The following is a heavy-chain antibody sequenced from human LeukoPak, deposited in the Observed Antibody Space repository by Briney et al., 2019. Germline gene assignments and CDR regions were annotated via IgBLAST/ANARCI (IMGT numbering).Heavy chain of an antibody. CDR1: GGSISSSTYY. D-gene: IGHD4-17*01. CDR3: ARADYGDYGNAFDI. V-gene: IGHV4-61*02. Sequence: PSETLSLTCTVSGGSISSSTYYWGWIRQPAGKGLEWIGRIYTSGSTNYNPSLKSRVTMSVDTSKNQFSLKLSSVTAADTAVYYCARADYGDYGNAFDIWGQGTMVTVSS. CDR2: IYTSGST. J-gene: IGHJ3*02.